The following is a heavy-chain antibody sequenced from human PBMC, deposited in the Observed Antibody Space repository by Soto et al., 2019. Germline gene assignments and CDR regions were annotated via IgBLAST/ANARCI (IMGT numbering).Heavy chain of an antibody. CDR2: IIPIFGTA. J-gene: IGHJ4*02. Sequence: ASVKVSCKASGGTFSSYAISWVRQAPGQGLEWMGGIIPIFGTANYAQKFQARVTITADESTSTAYMELSSLRSEDTAVYYCARDRGSSSCFDYWGQGTLVTVSS. CDR3: ARDRGSSSCFDY. V-gene: IGHV1-69*13. D-gene: IGHD6-6*01. CDR1: GGTFSSYA.